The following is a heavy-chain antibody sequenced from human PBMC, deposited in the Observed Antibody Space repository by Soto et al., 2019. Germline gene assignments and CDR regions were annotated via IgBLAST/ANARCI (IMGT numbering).Heavy chain of an antibody. CDR2: IIPIFGTA. J-gene: IGHJ6*02. V-gene: IGHV1-69*13. Sequence: SVKVSCKASGGTFSSYAISWVRQAPGQGLEWMGGIIPIFGTANYAQKFQGRVTITADESTSTAYMELSSLRSEDTAVYYCARGGVVVAAAYYSYGMDVWGQGTTVTVSS. CDR1: GGTFSSYA. D-gene: IGHD2-15*01. CDR3: ARGGVVVAAAYYSYGMDV.